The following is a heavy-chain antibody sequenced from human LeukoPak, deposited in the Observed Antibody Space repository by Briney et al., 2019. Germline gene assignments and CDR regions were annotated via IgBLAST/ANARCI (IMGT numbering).Heavy chain of an antibody. J-gene: IGHJ6*03. D-gene: IGHD3-22*01. Sequence: SETLSLTCTVSGDSISSGNYYWSWIRQPAGKGLEWIGRIYTSGSTNYNPSLKSRVTMSLDTSKNQFSLKLSSVTAADTAVFYCARDRFDDSSGYYYHYFYYMDVWSKGTTVTVPS. CDR3: ARDRFDDSSGYYYHYFYYMDV. CDR1: GDSISSGNYY. V-gene: IGHV4-61*02. CDR2: IYTSGST.